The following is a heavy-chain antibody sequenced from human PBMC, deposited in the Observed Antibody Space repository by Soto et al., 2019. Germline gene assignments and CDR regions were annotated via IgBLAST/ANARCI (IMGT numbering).Heavy chain of an antibody. CDR2: IFSSGST. V-gene: IGHV4-4*07. CDR1: GGSISTFY. D-gene: IGHD5-12*01. J-gene: IGHJ4*02. Sequence: SETLSLTCTVSGGSISTFYWSWVRQPAGKGLEWIGRIFSSGSTSFNPSLESRVAMSVDTSKNHFSLNLSSVTAADMAVYYCAREGSYSAYNFAHGIQLWSFDFWGQGALVTVSS. CDR3: AREGSYSAYNFAHGIQLWSFDF.